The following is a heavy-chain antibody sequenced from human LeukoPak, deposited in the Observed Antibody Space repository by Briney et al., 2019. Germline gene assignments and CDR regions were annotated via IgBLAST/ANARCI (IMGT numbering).Heavy chain of an antibody. CDR2: ISAYNDNT. CDR3: ARDPYSSSWYSNPNFEY. V-gene: IGHV1-18*01. CDR1: GYTFTSYG. J-gene: IGHJ4*01. Sequence: ASVKVSCKASGYTFTSYGISWVRQAPGQGLEWMAWISAYNDNTNYAQKFQGRVTMTTDTSTSTAYMELRSLRSDDTAVYYCARDPYSSSWYSNPNFEYWGQGTLVTVSS. D-gene: IGHD6-13*01.